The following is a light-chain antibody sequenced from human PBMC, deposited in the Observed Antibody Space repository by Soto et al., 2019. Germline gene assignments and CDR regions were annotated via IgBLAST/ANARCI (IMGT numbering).Light chain of an antibody. V-gene: IGKV3D-20*01. Sequence: EIVLTQSPATLSLSPGERATLSCGASQSVSSSYLAWYQQKPGLAPRLLLYEASSRATGIPDRLRGSGSGTDLTLTIISLEPDDFALYYCQHYSSSPFTFGPGTNVDI. CDR3: QHYSSSPFT. CDR2: EAS. CDR1: QSVSSSY. J-gene: IGKJ3*01.